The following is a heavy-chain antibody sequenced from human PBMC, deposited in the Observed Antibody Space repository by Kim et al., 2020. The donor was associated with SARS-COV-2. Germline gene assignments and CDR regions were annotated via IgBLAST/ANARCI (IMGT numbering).Heavy chain of an antibody. CDR3: AREDGPFGVVIIRYFDY. CDR2: INPNSGGT. D-gene: IGHD3-3*01. Sequence: ASVKVSCKASGYTFTGYYMHWVRQAPGQGLEWMGWINPNSGGTNYAQKFQGRVTMTRDTSISTAYMELSRLRSDDTAVYYCAREDGPFGVVIIRYFDYWGQGTLVTVSS. CDR1: GYTFTGYY. J-gene: IGHJ4*02. V-gene: IGHV1-2*02.